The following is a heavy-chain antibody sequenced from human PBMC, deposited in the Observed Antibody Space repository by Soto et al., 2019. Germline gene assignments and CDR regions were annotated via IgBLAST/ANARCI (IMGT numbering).Heavy chain of an antibody. J-gene: IGHJ4*02. CDR3: ARGIWSGYYSDFDY. CDR1: GYTFTGYY. CDR2: INPNSGGT. Sequence: ASVKVTCKASGYTFTGYYMHLLRQAPGQGLEWMGWINPNSGGTNYAQKFQGRVTMTRDTSISTAYMELSRLRSDDTAVYYCARGIWSGYYSDFDYWGQGTLVTVS. V-gene: IGHV1-2*02. D-gene: IGHD3-3*01.